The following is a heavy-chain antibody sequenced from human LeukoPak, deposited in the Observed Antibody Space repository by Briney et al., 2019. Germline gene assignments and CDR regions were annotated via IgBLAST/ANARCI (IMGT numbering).Heavy chain of an antibody. Sequence: SETLSLTCTVSGGSISSSSYYWGWIRQPPGKGLEWIGSIYYSGSTYYNPSLKSRVTISVDSSKNQFSLKLNSVTAADTAVYYCARDTYYYNSDTSWSDVFDIWGQGTMVTVSS. CDR1: GGSISSSSYY. CDR3: ARDTYYYNSDTSWSDVFDI. CDR2: IYYSGST. J-gene: IGHJ3*02. D-gene: IGHD3-22*01. V-gene: IGHV4-39*07.